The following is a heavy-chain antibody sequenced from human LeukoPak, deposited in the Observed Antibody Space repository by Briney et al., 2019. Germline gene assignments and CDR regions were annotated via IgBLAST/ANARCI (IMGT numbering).Heavy chain of an antibody. CDR3: ARDIRFGSHYFDY. J-gene: IGHJ4*02. CDR1: GFTFSSYA. Sequence: PGGSLRLSCAASGFTFSSYAMHWVRQAPGKGLEWVAVISYDGSNKYYADSVKGRFTISRDNSKNTLYLQMNSLRAEDTAVYYCARDIRFGSHYFDYWGQGTLVTVSS. V-gene: IGHV3-30-3*01. D-gene: IGHD3-10*01. CDR2: ISYDGSNK.